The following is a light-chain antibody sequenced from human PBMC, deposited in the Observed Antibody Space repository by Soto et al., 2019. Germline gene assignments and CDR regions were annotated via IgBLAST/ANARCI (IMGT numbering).Light chain of an antibody. CDR3: QQYGSSPTWT. CDR1: QSVSSSY. J-gene: IGKJ1*01. CDR2: GSS. V-gene: IGKV3-20*01. Sequence: EIVLTQSLGTLSLSPGERDTLSCRASQSVSSSYLAWYQQKPGQNPRLLIYGSSSRATGIPDRFSGSGSGTDFNLTISSLEPEDVAVYYCQQYGSSPTWTFGQGTKVDIK.